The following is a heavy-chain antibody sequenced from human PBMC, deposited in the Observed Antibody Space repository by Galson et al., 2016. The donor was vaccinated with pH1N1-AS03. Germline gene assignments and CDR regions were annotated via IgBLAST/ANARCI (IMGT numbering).Heavy chain of an antibody. CDR1: TDSINSYF. CDR2: IFHGGKT. Sequence: SETLSLTCSVSTDSINSYFWSWIRQPPGRGLEWIGHIFHGGKTTYNPSLKRRVTMTVDPSKNLLSLNLTSVTAADTAVYYCARTTSTAPQAWRLDPWGQGTLVTVSS. D-gene: IGHD2-21*02. V-gene: IGHV4-59*08. J-gene: IGHJ5*02. CDR3: ARTTSTAPQAWRLDP.